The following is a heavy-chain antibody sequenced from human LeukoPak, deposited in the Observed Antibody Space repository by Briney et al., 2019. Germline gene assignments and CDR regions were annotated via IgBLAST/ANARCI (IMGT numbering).Heavy chain of an antibody. D-gene: IGHD6-6*01. Sequence: SETLSLTCTVSGASITTYYWTWIRQPPGRGLEWIGYIYHSGSTNYNPSLKSRVTISLDTSRNQFSLRLSSVTAADTAVYFCAREYSTSSEGDYFDYWGQGSLVTVSS. V-gene: IGHV4-59*01. CDR2: IYHSGST. CDR1: GASITTYY. CDR3: AREYSTSSEGDYFDY. J-gene: IGHJ4*02.